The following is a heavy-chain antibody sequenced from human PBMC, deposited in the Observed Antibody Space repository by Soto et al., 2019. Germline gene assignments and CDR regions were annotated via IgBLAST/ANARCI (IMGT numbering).Heavy chain of an antibody. CDR2: IISIFGTA. V-gene: IGHV1-69*01. CDR3: ARGSVVVVAAIRDYYYGMDV. J-gene: IGHJ6*02. D-gene: IGHD2-15*01. Sequence: QVQLVQSGAEVKKPGSSVKVSCKASGGTFSSYAISWVRQAPGQGLEWMGGIISIFGTANYAQKFQGRVTITADESTSTAYMELSSLRSEDTAVYYCARGSVVVVAAIRDYYYGMDVWGQGTTVTVSS. CDR1: GGTFSSYA.